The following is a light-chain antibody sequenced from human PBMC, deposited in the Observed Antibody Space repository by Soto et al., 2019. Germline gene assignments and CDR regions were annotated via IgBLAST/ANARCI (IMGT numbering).Light chain of an antibody. J-gene: IGKJ5*01. CDR1: QSVSSN. V-gene: IGKV3-15*01. Sequence: EVVMTQSPATLSVSPGERATLSCRASQSVSSNLAWYQQKPGQAPRLLIYLASTRATGIPARFSGSGSETEFTLTISSLQSEDFAVYYCQQYSIWPPITFGQGTRLEIK. CDR3: QQYSIWPPIT. CDR2: LAS.